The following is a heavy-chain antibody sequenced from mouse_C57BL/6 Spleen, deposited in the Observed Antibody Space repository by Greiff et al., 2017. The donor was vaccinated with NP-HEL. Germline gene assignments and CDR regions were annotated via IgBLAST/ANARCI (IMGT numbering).Heavy chain of an antibody. CDR3: ARGDFYYGSSYLAWFAY. CDR1: GYTFTSYW. Sequence: VQLQQPGAELVKPGASVKLSCKASGYTFTSYWMHWVKQRPGHGLEWIGVIHPNSGSTNYNEKFKSKATLTADKSSSTAYMQLSSLTSVDSAVYYCARGDFYYGSSYLAWFAYWGKGTLVTVSA. D-gene: IGHD1-1*01. CDR2: IHPNSGST. J-gene: IGHJ3*01. V-gene: IGHV1-64*01.